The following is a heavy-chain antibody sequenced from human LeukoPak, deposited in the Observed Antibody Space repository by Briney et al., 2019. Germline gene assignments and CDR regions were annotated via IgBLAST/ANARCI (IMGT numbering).Heavy chain of an antibody. Sequence: SVKVSCKASGGTFSSYAISWVRQAPGQGLEWMGGVIPIFGTANYAQKFQGRVTITTDESTSTAYMELSSRRSEDTAVYYGARRVYSSSWYGWTDWFDPWGQGTLVTVSS. D-gene: IGHD6-13*01. CDR3: ARRVYSSSWYGWTDWFDP. V-gene: IGHV1-69*05. J-gene: IGHJ5*02. CDR2: VIPIFGTA. CDR1: GGTFSSYA.